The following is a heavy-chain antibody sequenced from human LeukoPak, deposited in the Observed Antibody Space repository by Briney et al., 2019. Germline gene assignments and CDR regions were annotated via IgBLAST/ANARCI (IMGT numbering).Heavy chain of an antibody. D-gene: IGHD3-10*01. CDR3: ARVGAGFWGNDY. CDR1: GIIVSNNY. Sequence: GGSLRLSCAASGIIVSNNYMSWVRQAPGKGLEWVSYISSSGSTIYYADSVKGRFTISRDNAKNSLYLQMNSLRAEDTAVYYCARVGAGFWGNDYWGQGTLVTVSS. J-gene: IGHJ4*02. CDR2: ISSSGSTI. V-gene: IGHV3-11*01.